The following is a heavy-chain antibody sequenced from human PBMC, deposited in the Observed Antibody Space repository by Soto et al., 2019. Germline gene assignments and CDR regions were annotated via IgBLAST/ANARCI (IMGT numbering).Heavy chain of an antibody. CDR2: IDPSDSYT. V-gene: IGHV5-10-1*03. D-gene: IGHD6-13*01. J-gene: IGHJ4*02. CDR3: ARHDKRGSSWAIAPQPPDY. CDR1: GYSFTSYW. Sequence: EVQLVQSGAEVKKPGESLRISCKGSGYSFTSYWISWVRQMPGKGLEWMGRIDPSDSYTNYSPSFQGHVTISADKSISTAYLQWSSLKASDTAMYYCARHDKRGSSWAIAPQPPDYWGQGTLVTVSS.